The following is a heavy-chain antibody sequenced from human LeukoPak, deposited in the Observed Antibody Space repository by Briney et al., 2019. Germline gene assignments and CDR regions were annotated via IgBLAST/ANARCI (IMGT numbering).Heavy chain of an antibody. D-gene: IGHD4-17*01. Sequence: PGGSLSLSCAASGFTLSSLATSWVRQAPERGLEWVSAIGGSGGSTYYADSVKGRFTISRDNSKNTLCLLMNRLRAEATAVYYCTKGRYVYGDHLDYWGQGTLVIVSS. CDR2: IGGSGGST. J-gene: IGHJ4*02. CDR1: GFTLSSLA. V-gene: IGHV3-23*01. CDR3: TKGRYVYGDHLDY.